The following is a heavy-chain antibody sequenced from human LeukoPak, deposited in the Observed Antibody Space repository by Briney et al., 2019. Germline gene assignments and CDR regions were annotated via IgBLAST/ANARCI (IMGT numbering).Heavy chain of an antibody. CDR3: AREAGYYYGSGSYYPGKYYYYYYGMDV. V-gene: IGHV4-34*01. CDR1: GGSISSYY. Sequence: SETLSLTCTVSGGSISSYYWSWIRQPPGKGLEWIGEINHSGSTNYNPSLKSRVTISVDTSKNQFSLKLSSVTAADTAVYYCAREAGYYYGSGSYYPGKYYYYYYGMDVWGQGTTVTVSS. J-gene: IGHJ6*02. D-gene: IGHD3-10*01. CDR2: INHSGST.